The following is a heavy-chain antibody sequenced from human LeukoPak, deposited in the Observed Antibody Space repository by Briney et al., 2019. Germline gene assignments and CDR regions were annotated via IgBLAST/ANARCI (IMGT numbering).Heavy chain of an antibody. J-gene: IGHJ6*02. CDR1: GGSFSGYY. CDR2: INHSGST. CDR3: ARGIIEWVRGVSYYYYGMDV. V-gene: IGHV4-34*01. Sequence: SETQSLTCAVYGGSFSGYYWSWIRQPPGKGLEWIGEINHSGSTNYNPSLKSRVTISVDTSKNQFSLKLSSVTAADTAIYYCARGIIEWVRGVSYYYYGMDVWGQGTTVTVSS. D-gene: IGHD3-10*01.